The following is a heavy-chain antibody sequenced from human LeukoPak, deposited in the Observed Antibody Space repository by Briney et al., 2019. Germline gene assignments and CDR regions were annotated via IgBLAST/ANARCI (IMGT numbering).Heavy chain of an antibody. CDR3: ARDLYSSGWYVSDY. J-gene: IGHJ4*02. D-gene: IGHD6-19*01. V-gene: IGHV3-21*01. Sequence: GWSLRLSCAASGFTFSSYSMNWVRQAPGKRLWWGSFISSSSSYICYADPVKGRFTISRDHAKRSLYLQMISVGDEPTAVYYCARDLYSSGWYVSDYWGQGTLVTVSS. CDR2: ISSSSSYI. CDR1: GFTFSSYS.